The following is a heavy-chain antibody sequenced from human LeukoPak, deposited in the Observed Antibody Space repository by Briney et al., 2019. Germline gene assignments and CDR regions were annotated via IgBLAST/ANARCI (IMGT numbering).Heavy chain of an antibody. J-gene: IGHJ6*03. V-gene: IGHV1-46*01. CDR1: GYTFTSYY. Sequence: ASVKVSCKASGYTFTSYYMHWVRQAPGQGLEWMGIINPSGGSTSYAQKFQGRVTMTRDTSTSTVYMELSSLRSEDTAEYYCARAGCSSTSCHGPAYYMDVWGKGTTVTVSS. D-gene: IGHD2-2*01. CDR2: INPSGGST. CDR3: ARAGCSSTSCHGPAYYMDV.